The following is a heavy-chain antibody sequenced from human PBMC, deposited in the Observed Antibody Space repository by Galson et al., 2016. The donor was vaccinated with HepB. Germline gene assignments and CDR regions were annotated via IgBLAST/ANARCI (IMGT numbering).Heavy chain of an antibody. CDR3: TRQGSPMAGIVGAGAFDI. CDR2: IRSKAHNYGT. Sequence: SLRLSCAAFGFTFSGSSIHWVRQASGKGLEWVGRIRSKAHNYGTVYAASVKGRFTISRDDSKNTAYLQMSSLKTEDTAVYFCTRQGSPMAGIVGAGAFDIWGQGTLVTVSS. J-gene: IGHJ3*02. CDR1: GFTFSGSS. D-gene: IGHD1-26*01. V-gene: IGHV3-73*01.